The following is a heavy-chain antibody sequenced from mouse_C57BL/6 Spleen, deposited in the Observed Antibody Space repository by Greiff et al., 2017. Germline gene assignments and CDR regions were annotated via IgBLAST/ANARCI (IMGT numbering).Heavy chain of an antibody. CDR3: ARRGTYCSNYAAY. CDR2: INPNNGGT. CDR1: GYTFTDYN. J-gene: IGHJ3*01. V-gene: IGHV1-18*01. D-gene: IGHD2-5*01. Sequence: EVQLQQSGPELVKPGASVKIPCKASGYTFTDYNMDWVKQSHGKSLEWIGDINPNNGGTIYNQKFKGKATLTVDKSSSTAYMELRSLTSEDTAVYYGARRGTYCSNYAAYWGQGTLVTVSA.